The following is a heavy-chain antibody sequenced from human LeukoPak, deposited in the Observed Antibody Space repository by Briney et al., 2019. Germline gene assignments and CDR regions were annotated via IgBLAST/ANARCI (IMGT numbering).Heavy chain of an antibody. V-gene: IGHV3-23*01. J-gene: IGHJ5*02. CDR3: ARDVTYYYDSSGYSGNWFDP. D-gene: IGHD3-22*01. CDR1: GFTFSSYG. Sequence: GGSLRLSCAASGFTFSSYGMSWVRQAPGKGLEWVSAISGSGGSTYYADSVKGRFTISRDNSKNTLYLQMNSLRAEDTAVYYCARDVTYYYDSSGYSGNWFDPWGQGTLVTVSS. CDR2: ISGSGGST.